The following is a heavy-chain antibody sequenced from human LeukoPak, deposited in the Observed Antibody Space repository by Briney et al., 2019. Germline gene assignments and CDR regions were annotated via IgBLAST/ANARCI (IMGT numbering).Heavy chain of an antibody. Sequence: SETLSLTCAVSGGSIGSRNWWSWVRQPPGKGLKWIGEIYQSGSSIYNPSLRSRVTMSVDKSKDQLSLKLSSVTAADTAVYYCARGIGAADFWGQGILVTVSS. CDR3: ARGIGAADF. V-gene: IGHV4-4*02. D-gene: IGHD3-16*01. J-gene: IGHJ4*02. CDR1: GGSIGSRNW. CDR2: IYQSGSS.